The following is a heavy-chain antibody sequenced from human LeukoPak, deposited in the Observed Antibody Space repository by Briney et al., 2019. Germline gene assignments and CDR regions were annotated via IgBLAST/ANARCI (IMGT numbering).Heavy chain of an antibody. Sequence: ASVKVSCKASGYTFTSYGISWVRQAPGQGLEWMGWISAYNGNTNYAQKLQGRVTMTTDTSTSTAYMELRSLRSDDAAVYYCARGAPYDYVWGSYFFGSDYWGQGTLVTVSS. J-gene: IGHJ4*02. D-gene: IGHD3-16*01. CDR3: ARGAPYDYVWGSYFFGSDY. CDR1: GYTFTSYG. V-gene: IGHV1-18*01. CDR2: ISAYNGNT.